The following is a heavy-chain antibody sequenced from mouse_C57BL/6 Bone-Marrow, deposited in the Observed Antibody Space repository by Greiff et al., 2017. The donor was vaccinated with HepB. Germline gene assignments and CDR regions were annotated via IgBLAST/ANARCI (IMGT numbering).Heavy chain of an antibody. D-gene: IGHD1-1*01. V-gene: IGHV1-26*01. Sequence: VQLQQSGPELVKPGASVKISCKASGYTFTDYYMNWVKQSHGKSLEWIGDINPNNGGTSYNQKFKGKATLTVDKSSSTAYMELRSLTSEASAVYYCAVHYYGSSYHWYFDVWGTGTTVTVSS. CDR3: AVHYYGSSYHWYFDV. J-gene: IGHJ1*03. CDR2: INPNNGGT. CDR1: GYTFTDYY.